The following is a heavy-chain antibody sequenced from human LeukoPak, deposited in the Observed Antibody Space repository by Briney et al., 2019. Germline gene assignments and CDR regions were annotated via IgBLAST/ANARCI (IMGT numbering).Heavy chain of an antibody. Sequence: PGGSLRLSCAASGFTFSSYGMSWVRQAPGKGLEWVSGISGSGGSTYYADSMKARFAISRDNAKNSLYLQIGSLRAEDTAVYYCAGRNTSDWYYFDSWGQGTLVTVSS. V-gene: IGHV3-23*01. CDR2: ISGSGGST. CDR1: GFTFSSYG. D-gene: IGHD6-19*01. CDR3: AGRNTSDWYYFDS. J-gene: IGHJ4*02.